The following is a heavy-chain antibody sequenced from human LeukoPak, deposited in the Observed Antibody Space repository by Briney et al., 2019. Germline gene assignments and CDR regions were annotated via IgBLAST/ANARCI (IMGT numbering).Heavy chain of an antibody. Sequence: GGSLRLSCAASGFSFSNYWMHWVRQGPGKGLVWVSRISRDGSITTYADSVKGRFTISRDNAKNTLYLQMNSLRAEDTAVYYCAELGITMIGGVWGKGTTVTISS. CDR2: ISRDGSIT. CDR1: GFSFSNYW. CDR3: AELGITMIGGV. V-gene: IGHV3-74*01. J-gene: IGHJ6*04. D-gene: IGHD3-10*02.